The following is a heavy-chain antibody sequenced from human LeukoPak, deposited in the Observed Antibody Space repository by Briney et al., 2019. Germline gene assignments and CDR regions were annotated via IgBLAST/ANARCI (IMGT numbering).Heavy chain of an antibody. CDR3: ARDHREYSGYDRPYYYYYMDV. J-gene: IGHJ6*03. CDR1: GFTFSDYY. Sequence: GGSLRLSCAASGFTFSDYYMSWIRQAPGKGLEWVSYISSSGSTIYYADSVKGRFTISRDNAKNSLYLQMNSLRAEDTAVYYCARDHREYSGYDRPYYYYYMDVWGKGTTVTISS. D-gene: IGHD5-12*01. CDR2: ISSSGSTI. V-gene: IGHV3-11*01.